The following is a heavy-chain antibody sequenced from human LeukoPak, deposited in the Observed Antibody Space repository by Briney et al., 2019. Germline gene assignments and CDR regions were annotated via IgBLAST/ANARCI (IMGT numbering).Heavy chain of an antibody. V-gene: IGHV3-30*02. Sequence: GGSLRLSCAASGFIFSTYGMHWVRQAPGKGLEWVAFIRYDASNTYYADSVKGRFTISRDNSQNTLYLQMNSLSAEDTAVYYCVKVDTWGQGTLVTVSS. CDR1: GFIFSTYG. J-gene: IGHJ4*02. CDR2: IRYDASNT. CDR3: VKVDT. D-gene: IGHD5-18*01.